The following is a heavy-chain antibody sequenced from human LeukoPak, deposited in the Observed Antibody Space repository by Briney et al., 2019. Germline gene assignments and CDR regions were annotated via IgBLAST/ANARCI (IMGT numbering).Heavy chain of an antibody. J-gene: IGHJ5*02. Sequence: ASVKVSCKASGYTFTSYYMHWVRQAPGQGLEWMGIINPSGGSTSYAQKFQGRVTMTRDTSTSTVYMELSSLRSEDTAVYYCASLLRFGPFDPWGQGTLVTVSS. CDR3: ASLLRFGPFDP. V-gene: IGHV1-46*01. CDR1: GYTFTSYY. CDR2: INPSGGST. D-gene: IGHD3-3*01.